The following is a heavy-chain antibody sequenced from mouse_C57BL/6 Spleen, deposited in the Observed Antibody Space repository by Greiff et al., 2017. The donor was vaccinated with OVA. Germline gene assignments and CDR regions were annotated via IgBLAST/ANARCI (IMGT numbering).Heavy chain of an antibody. D-gene: IGHD2-12*01. V-gene: IGHV14-4*01. J-gene: IGHJ4*01. Sequence: EVQLQQPGAELVRPGASVTLSCTASGFHFTDDYMHWVKQRPEQGLEWIGWIAPANGDPDSAPKFQGKATITADPSSNTAYLQLGSLASEDTAVYYGTVLPRDYWGQGTSVT. CDR2: IAPANGDP. CDR1: GFHFTDDY. CDR3: TVLPRDY.